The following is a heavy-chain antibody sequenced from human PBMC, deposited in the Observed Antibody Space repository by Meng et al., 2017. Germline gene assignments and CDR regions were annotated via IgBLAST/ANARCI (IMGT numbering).Heavy chain of an antibody. J-gene: IGHJ4*02. D-gene: IGHD2-2*01. V-gene: IGHV3-49*03. CDR3: TRDRSKDIVVVPAVTNLDY. CDR2: IRSKAYGGTT. CDR1: GFTFGDYA. Sequence: GESLKISCTASGFTFGDYAMSWFRQAPGKGLEWVGFIRSKAYGGTTEYAASVKGRFNISRDDSKSIAYLQMNSLKTEDTAVYYCTRDRSKDIVVVPAVTNLDYWGQGTLVTVSS.